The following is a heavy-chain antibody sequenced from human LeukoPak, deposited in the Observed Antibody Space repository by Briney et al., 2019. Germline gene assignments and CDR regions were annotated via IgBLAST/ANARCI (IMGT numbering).Heavy chain of an antibody. V-gene: IGHV4-4*07. CDR2: IYTSGST. J-gene: IGHJ4*02. D-gene: IGHD3-10*01. CDR1: GGSISSYY. Sequence: PSETLSLTCTVSGGSISSYYWSWIRQPAGKGLEWIGRIYTSGSTNYNPSLKSRVTMSVDTSKNQFSLKLSSVTAADTAVYYCASTYYYGSGSYYFDYWGQGTLVTVSS. CDR3: ASTYYYGSGSYYFDY.